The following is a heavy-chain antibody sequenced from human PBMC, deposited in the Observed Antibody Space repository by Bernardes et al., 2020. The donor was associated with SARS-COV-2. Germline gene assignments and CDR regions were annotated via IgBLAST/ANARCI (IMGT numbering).Heavy chain of an antibody. V-gene: IGHV3-43*01. CDR2: ISWDGGST. D-gene: IGHD4-17*01. CDR1: GFTFDDYT. Sequence: VGSLILSCAASGFTFDDYTMHWVRQAPGKGLEWVSLISWDGGSTYYADSVKGRFTISRDNSKNSLYLQMNSLRTEDTALYYCAKGDDYGGNPFDYWGQGTLVTVSS. CDR3: AKGDDYGGNPFDY. J-gene: IGHJ4*02.